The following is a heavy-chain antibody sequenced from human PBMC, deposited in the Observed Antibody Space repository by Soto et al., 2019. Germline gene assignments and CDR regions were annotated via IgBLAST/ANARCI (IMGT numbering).Heavy chain of an antibody. CDR1: RFTFSYYA. CDR3: VRTIAVGGPDAFDM. Sequence: QVQLVESGGGVVQPGRSLRLSCAASRFTFSYYAMHWIRQAPGKGLAWVAVILSDGSKQYYAESVKGRFTISRDNSKSTLYLQMNSLRVEDAAVYYCVRTIAVGGPDAFDMWGQGTMVTVSS. J-gene: IGHJ3*02. V-gene: IGHV3-30-3*01. CDR2: ILSDGSKQ. D-gene: IGHD6-19*01.